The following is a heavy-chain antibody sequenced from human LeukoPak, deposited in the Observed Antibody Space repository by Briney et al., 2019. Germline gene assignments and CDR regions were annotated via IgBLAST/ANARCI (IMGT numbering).Heavy chain of an antibody. V-gene: IGHV3-9*01. J-gene: IGHJ6*02. CDR3: ASQGITMVRGVDYYYGMDV. Sequence: GGSLRLSCAASGFTVSSNYMTWVRQAPGKGLEWVSGISWNSGSIGYADSVKGRFTISRDNAKNSLYLQMNSLRAEDTALYYCASQGITMVRGVDYYYGMDVWGQGTTVTDSS. CDR1: GFTVSSNY. D-gene: IGHD3-10*01. CDR2: ISWNSGSI.